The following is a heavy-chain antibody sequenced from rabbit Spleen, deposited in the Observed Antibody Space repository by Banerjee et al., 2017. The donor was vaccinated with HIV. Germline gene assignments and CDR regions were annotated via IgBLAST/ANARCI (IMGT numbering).Heavy chain of an antibody. D-gene: IGHD1-1*01. CDR2: IDPIFGTT. Sequence: QLKESGGGLVQPGGSLKLSCKASGFDFSNYYMSWVRQAPGKGLEWIGYIDPIFGTTYYASWVNGRFTISSHNAQNTLYLQLNSLTAADTATYFCARDPAYASSSGYNVPFLWGPGTLVTVS. J-gene: IGHJ4*01. CDR1: GFDFSNYY. V-gene: IGHV1S7*01. CDR3: ARDPAYASSSGYNVPFL.